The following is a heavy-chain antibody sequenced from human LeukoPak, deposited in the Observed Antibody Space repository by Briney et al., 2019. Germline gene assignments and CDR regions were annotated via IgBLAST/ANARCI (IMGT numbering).Heavy chain of an antibody. J-gene: IGHJ4*02. V-gene: IGHV1-69*04. CDR2: IIPILGIA. CDR1: GGTFSSYA. Sequence: GASVKVSCKASGGTFSSYAISWVRQAPGQGLEWMGRIIPILGIANYAQKFQGRVTITADKSTSTAYMELSSLRSEDTAVYYCARTGSSSWYFPPDYWGQGTLVTVPS. D-gene: IGHD6-13*01. CDR3: ARTGSSSWYFPPDY.